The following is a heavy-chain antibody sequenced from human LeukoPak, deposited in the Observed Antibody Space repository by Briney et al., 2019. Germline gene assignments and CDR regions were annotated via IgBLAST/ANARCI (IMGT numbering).Heavy chain of an antibody. V-gene: IGHV1-3*01. J-gene: IGHJ6*02. CDR1: GYTFSSYA. Sequence: ASVKVSCKGSGYTFSSYAIHWVRQAPGQRLEWMGWINAGNGDTKYSQKFQGRVTITRDTSATTAYMELGSLRSEDTAVYYCTRGTGCTGGSCSYYGMDVWGQGTTVTVSS. CDR2: INAGNGDT. D-gene: IGHD2-15*01. CDR3: TRGTGCTGGSCSYYGMDV.